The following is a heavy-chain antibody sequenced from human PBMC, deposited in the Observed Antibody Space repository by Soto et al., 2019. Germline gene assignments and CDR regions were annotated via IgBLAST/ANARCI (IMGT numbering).Heavy chain of an antibody. V-gene: IGHV4-31*02. J-gene: IGHJ4*02. CDR2: IFYSGST. CDR3: ARGDCSGGSCYYFDF. Sequence: SETLSLTCTVASSSISSGGYFWSWSRQHPGKGLEWIGYIFYSGSTFYNPSLQSRVTTSVDTSKNQFSLKLTSVTAADTAVYYCARGDCSGGSCYYFDFWGQGTLVTVSS. CDR1: SSSISSGGYF. D-gene: IGHD2-15*01.